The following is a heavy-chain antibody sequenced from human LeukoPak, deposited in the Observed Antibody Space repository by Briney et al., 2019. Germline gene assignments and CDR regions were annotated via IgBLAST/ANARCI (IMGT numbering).Heavy chain of an antibody. CDR1: GFTFSSYE. J-gene: IGHJ4*02. V-gene: IGHV3-48*03. Sequence: GGSLRLSCAASGFTFSSYEMNWVRQAPGKGLEWVSYISSGSTIYYADSVKGRFTISRDNAKNSLYLQMNSLRAEDTAVYYCAGFDYYGSESYYNHFDSWGQGTLVTVSS. CDR3: AGFDYYGSESYYNHFDS. D-gene: IGHD3-10*01. CDR2: ISSGSTI.